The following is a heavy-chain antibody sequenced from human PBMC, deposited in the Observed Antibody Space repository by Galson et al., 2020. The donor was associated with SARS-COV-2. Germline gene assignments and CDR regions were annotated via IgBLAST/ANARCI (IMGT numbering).Heavy chain of an antibody. D-gene: IGHD3-9*01. Sequence: SETLSLTCTVSGGSISSAGYYWSWIRQPPGKGLEWIGYIYYSGSPYYNPSLKSRVTISVDTSKNQFSLKLGSVTAADTAVYYCARAPGYDILSGWVDLELWGRGALVTVAS. CDR1: GGSISSAGYY. J-gene: IGHJ2*01. CDR2: IYYSGSP. CDR3: ARAPGYDILSGWVDLEL. V-gene: IGHV4-31*03.